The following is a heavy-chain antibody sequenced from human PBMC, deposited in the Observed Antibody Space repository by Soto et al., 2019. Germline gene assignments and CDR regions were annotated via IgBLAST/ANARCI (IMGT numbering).Heavy chain of an antibody. J-gene: IGHJ4*02. V-gene: IGHV4-30-2*01. CDR1: GGSISSGGYS. CDR2: IYHSGST. CDR3: ARVFYDILTGQQSFDY. D-gene: IGHD3-9*01. Sequence: SEILSLTCAVSGGSISSGGYSWSWIRQPPGKGLEWIGYIYHSGSTYNNPSLKSRVTISVDRSKNQFSLKLSSVTAADTAVYYCARVFYDILTGQQSFDYWGQGTLVTVSS.